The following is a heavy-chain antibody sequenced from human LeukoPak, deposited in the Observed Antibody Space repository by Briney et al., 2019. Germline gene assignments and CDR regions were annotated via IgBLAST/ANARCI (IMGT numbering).Heavy chain of an antibody. V-gene: IGHV1-69*13. CDR3: ASFRIAAARRYFDY. D-gene: IGHD6-13*01. Sequence: GASVKVSCKASGGTFSSYAISWVRQAPGQGLEWMGGIIPIFGTANYAQKFQGRVTITADESTSTAYMELSSLRSEDTAVYYCASFRIAAARRYFDYWGQGTLVTVSS. CDR2: IIPIFGTA. CDR1: GGTFSSYA. J-gene: IGHJ4*02.